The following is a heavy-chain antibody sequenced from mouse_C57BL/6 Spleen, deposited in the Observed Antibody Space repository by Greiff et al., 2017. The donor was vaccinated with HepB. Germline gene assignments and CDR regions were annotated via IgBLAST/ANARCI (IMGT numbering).Heavy chain of an antibody. CDR2: ISGGGGNT. Sequence: EVKLEESGGGLVKPGGSLKLSCAASGFTFSSYTMSWVRQTPEKRLEWVATISGGGGNTYYPDSVKGRFTISRDNAKNTLYLQMSSLRSEDTALYYCATLYDYDLAYWGQGTLVTVSA. V-gene: IGHV5-9*01. CDR3: ATLYDYDLAY. J-gene: IGHJ3*01. CDR1: GFTFSSYT. D-gene: IGHD2-4*01.